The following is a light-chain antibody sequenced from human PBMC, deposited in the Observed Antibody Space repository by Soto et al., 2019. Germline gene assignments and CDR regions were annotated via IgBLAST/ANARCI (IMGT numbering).Light chain of an antibody. CDR3: AAWDDSLNGPV. CDR2: NND. J-gene: IGLJ3*02. CDR1: SSNIGSNT. Sequence: QSVLTQPPSASGTPGQRVTISCSGSSSNIGSNTVNWYHHLPGTAPKILIYNNDQRPSGVPDRFSGSKSGTSASLAISGLQSEDEAEYYCAAWDDSLNGPVFGGGTKVTVL. V-gene: IGLV1-44*01.